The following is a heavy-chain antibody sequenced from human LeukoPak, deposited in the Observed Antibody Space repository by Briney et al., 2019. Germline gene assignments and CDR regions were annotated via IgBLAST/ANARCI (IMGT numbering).Heavy chain of an antibody. J-gene: IGHJ5*02. V-gene: IGHV3-30*02. Sequence: GGSLRLSCAASGFTFSSYGMHWVRQAPGKGLEWAAFIRYDGSNKYYADSVKGRFTISRDNSKNTLYLQMNSLRAEDTAVYYCAKDKEYCSGGSCYGGRFDPWGQGTLVTVSS. CDR1: GFTFSSYG. CDR2: IRYDGSNK. D-gene: IGHD2-15*01. CDR3: AKDKEYCSGGSCYGGRFDP.